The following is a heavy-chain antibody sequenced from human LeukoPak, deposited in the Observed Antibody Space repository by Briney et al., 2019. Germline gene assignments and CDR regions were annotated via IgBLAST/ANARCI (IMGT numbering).Heavy chain of an antibody. J-gene: IGHJ6*02. D-gene: IGHD3-10*01. Sequence: PGGSLRLSCAASGFTFSSYEMNWVRQAPGKGLEWVSFISSSGSTIYYADSVKGRFTISRDNAKNSLNLQMNSLRAEDTAVYYCARDLWSHYGSGCYSYYYYGLDVWGQGTTVTVSS. CDR2: ISSSGSTI. CDR1: GFTFSSYE. V-gene: IGHV3-48*03. CDR3: ARDLWSHYGSGCYSYYYYGLDV.